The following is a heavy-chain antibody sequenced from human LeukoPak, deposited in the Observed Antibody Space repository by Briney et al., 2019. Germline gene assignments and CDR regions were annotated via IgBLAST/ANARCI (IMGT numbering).Heavy chain of an antibody. CDR3: ARAKHDYVWGSYGYFDY. D-gene: IGHD3-16*01. CDR1: GFTFYDYG. J-gene: IGHJ4*02. V-gene: IGHV3-20*04. Sequence: GGSLRLSCAASGFTFYDYGMSWVRQVPGKGLEGVSGINWNGGSTGYADSVKGRFTISRDNAKNSLYLQMNSLRAEDTALYYCARAKHDYVWGSYGYFDYWGQGTLVTVSS. CDR2: INWNGGST.